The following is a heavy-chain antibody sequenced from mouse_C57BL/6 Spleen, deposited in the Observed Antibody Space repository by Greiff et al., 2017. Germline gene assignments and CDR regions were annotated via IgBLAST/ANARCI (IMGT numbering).Heavy chain of an antibody. V-gene: IGHV1-5*01. Sequence: VQLQQSGTVLARPGASVKMSCTTSGYPFTSSWMHWVKQRPGQGLEWIGAINPGNSDTSYNQKFKGKAKLTADTSASTAYMELSSLTNEDSAVYYCTRLSSNHPFDVWGTGTTVTVSS. J-gene: IGHJ1*03. D-gene: IGHD2-5*01. CDR2: INPGNSDT. CDR3: TRLSSNHPFDV. CDR1: GYPFTSSW.